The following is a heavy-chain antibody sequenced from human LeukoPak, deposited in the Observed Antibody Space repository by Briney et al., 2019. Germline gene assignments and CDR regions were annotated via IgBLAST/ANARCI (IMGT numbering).Heavy chain of an antibody. V-gene: IGHV7-4-1*02. Sequence: ASVKVSCEASGYTFTNYAINWMRQAPGQGLERMGWITTSTGNPTYAQGFTGRFVFSSDTSVSTAYLQISSLRAEDTAVYYCARDPYAPPSSDLQRFDSWGQGTLVTVSS. J-gene: IGHJ5*01. D-gene: IGHD6-19*01. CDR2: ITTSTGNP. CDR1: GYTFTNYA. CDR3: ARDPYAPPSSDLQRFDS.